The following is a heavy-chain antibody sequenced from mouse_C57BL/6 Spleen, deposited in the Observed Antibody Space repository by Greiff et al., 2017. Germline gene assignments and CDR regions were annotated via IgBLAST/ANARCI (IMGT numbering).Heavy chain of an antibody. CDR3: ARWGSTVVEGGFDY. CDR1: GYTFTDYY. CDR2: IYPGSGNT. D-gene: IGHD1-1*01. Sequence: VKLMESGAELVRPGASVKLSCKASGYTFTDYYINWVKQRPGQGLEWIARIYPGSGNTYYNEKFKGKATLTAEKSSSTAYMQLSSLTSEDSAVYFCARWGSTVVEGGFDYWGQGTTLTVSS. J-gene: IGHJ2*01. V-gene: IGHV1-76*01.